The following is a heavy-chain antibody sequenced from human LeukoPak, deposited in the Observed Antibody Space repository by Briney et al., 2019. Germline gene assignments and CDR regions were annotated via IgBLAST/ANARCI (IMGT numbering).Heavy chain of an antibody. Sequence: GGSLRLSCAASGFTFSSYSMNWVRQAPGKGLEWVSSISSSSSYVYYADSVKGRFTISRDNAKNSLYLQMNSLRAEDTAVYYCARDSDGDYGWYFDLWGRGTLVTVSS. V-gene: IGHV3-21*01. J-gene: IGHJ2*01. CDR3: ARDSDGDYGWYFDL. CDR1: GFTFSSYS. CDR2: ISSSSSYV. D-gene: IGHD4-17*01.